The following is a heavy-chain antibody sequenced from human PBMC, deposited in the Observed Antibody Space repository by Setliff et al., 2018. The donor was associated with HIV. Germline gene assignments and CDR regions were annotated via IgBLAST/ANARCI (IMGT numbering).Heavy chain of an antibody. CDR1: GVSISDYY. Sequence: PSETLSLTCTVSGVSISDYYWSWIRQPPGKGLEWIGYIYFSGSTNYNPSLKSRVTMSLDTSKSQFSLKLSSVTAADTAVYYCARDRVHNPSYNCWSGPTNYDYYMDVWGKGTTVTVSS. CDR3: ARDRVHNPSYNCWSGPTNYDYYMDV. CDR2: IYFSGST. D-gene: IGHD3-3*01. V-gene: IGHV4-59*13. J-gene: IGHJ6*03.